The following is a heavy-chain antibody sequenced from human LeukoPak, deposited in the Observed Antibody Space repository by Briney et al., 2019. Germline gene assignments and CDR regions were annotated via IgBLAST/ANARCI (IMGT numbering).Heavy chain of an antibody. D-gene: IGHD4-17*01. CDR3: ARGLGGAPTTVLS. V-gene: IGHV4-39*07. CDR1: GVSISSGSNY. CDR2: IYSSGNT. J-gene: IGHJ5*02. Sequence: SETLSLTCSVSGVSISSGSNYWGWIRQPPGKTLEWIGSIYSSGNTYYNPSLKSRVIILIDTAKNHFSLNLSSVTAADTAVYYCARGLGGAPTTVLSWGQGTLVTVSS.